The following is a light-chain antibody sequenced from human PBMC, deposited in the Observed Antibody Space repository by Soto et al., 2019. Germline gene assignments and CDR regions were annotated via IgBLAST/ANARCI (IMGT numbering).Light chain of an antibody. V-gene: IGKV1-39*01. J-gene: IGKJ1*01. Sequence: DIQMTQSPSSLSASVRDRVTITCRASQSISTSLNWYQQKPGKAPNVLIHAASSLQGGVPSRFSGGVSGTDYTLTISSLQPEDSATYYCQHTYSTPRTFGQGTKVEIK. CDR2: AAS. CDR3: QHTYSTPRT. CDR1: QSISTS.